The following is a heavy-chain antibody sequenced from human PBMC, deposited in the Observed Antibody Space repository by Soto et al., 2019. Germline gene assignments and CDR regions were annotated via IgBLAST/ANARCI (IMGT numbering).Heavy chain of an antibody. CDR2: IWYDGSNK. Sequence: QVQLVESGGGVVQPGRSLRLSCAASGFTFSSNGLHWVRQAPGKGLGWVAVIWYDGSNKYYADSVKGRFTISRDNSKNTLYLQMNSLRAEDTAVYYCARDELWFGESHPRYYYGMDVWGQGTTVTVSS. D-gene: IGHD3-10*01. CDR3: ARDELWFGESHPRYYYGMDV. J-gene: IGHJ6*02. CDR1: GFTFSSNG. V-gene: IGHV3-33*01.